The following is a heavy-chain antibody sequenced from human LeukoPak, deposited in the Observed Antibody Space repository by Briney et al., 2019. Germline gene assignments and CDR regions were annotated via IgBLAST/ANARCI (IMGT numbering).Heavy chain of an antibody. CDR1: GFTFDDYA. Sequence: GGSLRLSCAASGFTFDDYAMHWVRQAPGKGLEWVSGISWNSGSIGYADSVKGRFTISRDNAKNSLYLQMNSLRVDDTAVYYCANSKVADFHYWGQGTRVTVSS. D-gene: IGHD6-19*01. CDR3: ANSKVADFHY. V-gene: IGHV3-9*01. J-gene: IGHJ4*02. CDR2: ISWNSGSI.